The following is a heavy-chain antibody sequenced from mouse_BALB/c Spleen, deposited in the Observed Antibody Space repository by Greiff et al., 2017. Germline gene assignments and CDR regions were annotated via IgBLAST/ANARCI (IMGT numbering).Heavy chain of an antibody. J-gene: IGHJ4*01. CDR1: GFTFSDYG. CDR2: ISNLAYSI. CDR3: ARVGGYSYYAMDY. V-gene: IGHV5-15*02. Sequence: EVKLMESGGGLVQPGGSRKLSCAASGFTFSDYGMAWVRQAPGKGPEWVAFISNLAYSIYYADTVTGRFTISRENAKNTLYLEMSSLRSEDTAMYYCARVGGYSYYAMDYWGQGTSVTVSS. D-gene: IGHD2-14*01.